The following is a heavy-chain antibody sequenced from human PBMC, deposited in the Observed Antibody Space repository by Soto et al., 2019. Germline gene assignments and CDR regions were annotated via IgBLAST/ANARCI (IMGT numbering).Heavy chain of an antibody. CDR3: AAGYTTGPDAFDI. CDR1: GYNFSNHW. D-gene: IGHD6-13*01. Sequence: XESLKISCKGIGYNFSNHWIGWVRQMPGKGLEGMGMIFPGDSDTKNSPSLQGQITMSVDKSDSSAYLQWRSLKASDTAMYYCAAGYTTGPDAFDIWGQGSMVTVSS. V-gene: IGHV5-51*01. J-gene: IGHJ3*02. CDR2: IFPGDSDT.